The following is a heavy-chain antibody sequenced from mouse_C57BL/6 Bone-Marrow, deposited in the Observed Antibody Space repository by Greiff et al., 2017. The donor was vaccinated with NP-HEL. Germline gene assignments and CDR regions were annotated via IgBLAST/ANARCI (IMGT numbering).Heavy chain of an antibody. V-gene: IGHV3-6*01. CDR1: GYSIPSGYY. CDR2: ISYDGSN. CDR3: AREGGVHYYAMDY. J-gene: IGHJ4*01. Sequence: EVQLVASGPGLVKPSQSLSLTCSVTGYSIPSGYYWNWIRQFPGNKLEWMGYISYDGSNNYNPSLKNRISITRDTSKNQFFLKLNSVTTEDTATYYCAREGGVHYYAMDYWGQGTSVTVSS.